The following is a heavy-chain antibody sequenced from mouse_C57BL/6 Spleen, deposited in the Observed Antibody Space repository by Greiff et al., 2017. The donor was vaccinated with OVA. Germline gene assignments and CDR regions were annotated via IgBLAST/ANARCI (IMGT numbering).Heavy chain of an antibody. V-gene: IGHV14-2*01. CDR2: IDPEDGET. CDR3: ARFYGNDGCFDD. Sequence: VQLQQSGAELVKPGASVKLSCTASGFNIKDYYMHWVKQRTEQGLEWIGRIDPEDGETKYAPNFQGKSTITADPYSNTAYLQLSSLTYEDTADDYSARFYGNDGCFDDWGTGKTVNV. J-gene: IGHJ1*03. D-gene: IGHD2-2*01. CDR1: GFNIKDYY.